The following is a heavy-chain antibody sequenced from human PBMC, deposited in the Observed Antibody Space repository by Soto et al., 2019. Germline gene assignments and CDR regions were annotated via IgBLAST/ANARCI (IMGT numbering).Heavy chain of an antibody. V-gene: IGHV3-23*01. CDR2: ISGRGGST. D-gene: IGHD6-19*01. CDR1: GFTFSSYA. CDR3: AKSRIAVAGYPY. Sequence: GGSLRLSCAASGFTFSSYAMSWVRQAPGKGLEWVSAISGRGGSTYYADSEKGRFTITRDNSKNKQNLKKNKLKAKDTEVYYCAKSRIAVAGYPYWGQGTLVTVSS. J-gene: IGHJ4*02.